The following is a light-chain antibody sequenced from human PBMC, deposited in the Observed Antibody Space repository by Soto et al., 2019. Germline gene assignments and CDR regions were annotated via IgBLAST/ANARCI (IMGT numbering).Light chain of an antibody. CDR1: QDINIY. CDR3: QQYNIYPLT. V-gene: IGKV1D-16*01. CDR2: DAS. Sequence: DVQMTQSPSSLSASVGDRVTITCRASQDINIYLAWYQQKPGNAPKSLIYDASSLQTGVPSRFSGSESGTDFTLTINNLQPQDSATYYCQQYNIYPLTFGGGTKVEIK. J-gene: IGKJ4*01.